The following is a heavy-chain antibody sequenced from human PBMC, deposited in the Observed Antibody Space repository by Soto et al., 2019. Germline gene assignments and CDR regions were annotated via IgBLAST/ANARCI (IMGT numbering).Heavy chain of an antibody. J-gene: IGHJ6*02. CDR3: ARLLMVPYYGSGSYYIYMDV. CDR2: IDPSDSYT. V-gene: IGHV5-10-1*01. Sequence: GESLKISCKGSGYSFTSYWISWVRQMPGKGLEWMGRIDPSDSYTNYSPSLQGHVTISADKSISTAYLQWSSLKASDTAMYYCARLLMVPYYGSGSYYIYMDVWGQGTTVTVSS. D-gene: IGHD3-10*01. CDR1: GYSFTSYW.